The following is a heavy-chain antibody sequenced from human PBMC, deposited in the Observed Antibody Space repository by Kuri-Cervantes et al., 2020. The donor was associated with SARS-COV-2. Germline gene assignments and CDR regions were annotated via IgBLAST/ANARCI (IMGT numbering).Heavy chain of an antibody. CDR2: IPYDGSNK. Sequence: LSLTCAASGFTFSSYAMLWVRQAPGKGLEWVAVIPYDGSNKYYADSVKGRFTISRDNSKNTLCLQMNSLRAEDTAVYYCARAAWGSAGTHYYYYGMDVWGQGTTVTVSS. CDR3: ARAAWGSAGTHYYYYGMDV. D-gene: IGHD6-19*01. J-gene: IGHJ6*02. CDR1: GFTFSSYA. V-gene: IGHV3-30-3*01.